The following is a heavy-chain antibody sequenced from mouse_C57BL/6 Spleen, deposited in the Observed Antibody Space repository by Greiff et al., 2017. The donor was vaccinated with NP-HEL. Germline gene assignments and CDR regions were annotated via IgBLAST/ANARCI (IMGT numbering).Heavy chain of an antibody. J-gene: IGHJ2*01. V-gene: IGHV1-69*01. Sequence: QVHVKQPGAELVMPGASVKLSCKASGYTFTSYWMHWVKQRPGQGLEWIGEIDPSDSYTNYNQKFKGKSTLTVDKSSSTAYMQLSSLTSEDSAVYYCARSYYYGSSYAFDYWGQGTTLTVSS. CDR1: GYTFTSYW. CDR3: ARSYYYGSSYAFDY. CDR2: IDPSDSYT. D-gene: IGHD1-1*01.